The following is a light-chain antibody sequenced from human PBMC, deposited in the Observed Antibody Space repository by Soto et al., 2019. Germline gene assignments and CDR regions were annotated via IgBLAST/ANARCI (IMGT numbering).Light chain of an antibody. CDR2: DAS. V-gene: IGKV3-11*01. J-gene: IGKJ5*01. CDR3: QQRSNWPPIT. CDR1: QSVKTF. Sequence: EIVLTQSPATLSLSPGQRATLSCRASQSVKTFLVWYQHRPGQAPRVLIYDASHRASGIPARFSGSGSGTDFTLTISSLEPEDAALYYCQQRSNWPPITFGQETRLEI.